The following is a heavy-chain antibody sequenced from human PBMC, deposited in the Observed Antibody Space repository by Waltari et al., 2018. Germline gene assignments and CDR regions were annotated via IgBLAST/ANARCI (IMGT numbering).Heavy chain of an antibody. D-gene: IGHD3-10*01. V-gene: IGHV4-38-2*02. CDR3: AREGNYYGSRPHASFDI. Sequence: QVQLQESGPGLVKPLETLSLTCTVSGYSISSGYYWGWIRQPPGKGLEWIGSIYHSGSTYYNPSLKSRVTISVDTSKNQFSLKLSSVTAADTAVYYCAREGNYYGSRPHASFDIWGQGTMVTVSS. CDR2: IYHSGST. J-gene: IGHJ3*02. CDR1: GYSISSGYY.